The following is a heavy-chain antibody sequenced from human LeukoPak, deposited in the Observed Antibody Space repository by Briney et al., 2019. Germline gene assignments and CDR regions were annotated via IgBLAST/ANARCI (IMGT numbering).Heavy chain of an antibody. CDR1: GGSISSYY. V-gene: IGHV4-59*08. Sequence: ASETLSLTCTVSGGSISSYYWSWIRQPPGKGLEWIGYIYYSGSTNYNPSLTSPVTISVDTSKNQFSLKLSSVTAADTAVYYCARHGPVAGRERWGQGTLVTVSS. CDR2: IYYSGST. CDR3: ARHGPVAGRER. J-gene: IGHJ4*02. D-gene: IGHD6-19*01.